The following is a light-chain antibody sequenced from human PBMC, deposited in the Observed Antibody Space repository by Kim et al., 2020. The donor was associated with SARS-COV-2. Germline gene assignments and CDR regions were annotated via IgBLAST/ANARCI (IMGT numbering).Light chain of an antibody. CDR2: GKN. Sequence: VALGQTVRITCQGDSLRSYYATWYQQKPGQAPILVIYGKNNRPSGNPDRCSGSSSGNTASLTITGTQAGDEADYYCNSRDSNDNVVFGGGTQLTVL. CDR3: NSRDSNDNVV. CDR1: SLRSYY. J-gene: IGLJ2*01. V-gene: IGLV3-19*01.